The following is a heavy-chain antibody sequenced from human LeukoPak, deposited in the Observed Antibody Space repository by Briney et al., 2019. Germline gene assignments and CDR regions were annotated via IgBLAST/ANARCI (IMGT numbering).Heavy chain of an antibody. J-gene: IGHJ4*02. D-gene: IGHD3-10*01. Sequence: GGSLRLSCAASGFTFSSHWMHWVRQAPGKGLVWVSRINSDGSSTSYADSVKGRFTISRDNAKNTLYLQMNSLRVEDTAVYYCAREWSGFVELPDYWGQGTLVTVSS. CDR3: AREWSGFVELPDY. CDR1: GFTFSSHW. V-gene: IGHV3-74*01. CDR2: INSDGSST.